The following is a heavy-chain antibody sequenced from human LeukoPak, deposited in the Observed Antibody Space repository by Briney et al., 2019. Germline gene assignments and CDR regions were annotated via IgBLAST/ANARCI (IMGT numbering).Heavy chain of an antibody. CDR3: ARRSDIVATRYFDY. Sequence: PGGSLRLSCAASGFTFSSYSMNWVLQAPGKGLEWVSYISSSSSTIYYADSVKGRFTISRDNAKNSLYLQMNSLRAEDTAVYYCARRSDIVATRYFDYWGQGTLVTVSS. D-gene: IGHD5-12*01. CDR2: ISSSSSTI. V-gene: IGHV3-48*01. J-gene: IGHJ4*02. CDR1: GFTFSSYS.